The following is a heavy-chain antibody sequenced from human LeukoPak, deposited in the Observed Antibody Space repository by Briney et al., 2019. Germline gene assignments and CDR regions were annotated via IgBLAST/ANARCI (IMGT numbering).Heavy chain of an antibody. CDR3: GREIFGSGSYPDL. V-gene: IGHV3-33*01. D-gene: IGHD3-10*01. CDR1: GFNFDTYA. J-gene: IGHJ4*02. Sequence: GGSLRLSCAASGFNFDTYAMHWVCQAPGQGLECVALIWHDGSHKFYSNSVRGQFTISRDNSKNTVYLQMNNLRPDDTAVYYCGREIFGSGSYPDLWGQGTLVSVSS. CDR2: IWHDGSHK.